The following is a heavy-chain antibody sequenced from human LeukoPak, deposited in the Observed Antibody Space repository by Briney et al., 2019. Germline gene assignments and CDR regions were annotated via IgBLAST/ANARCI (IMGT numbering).Heavy chain of an antibody. V-gene: IGHV1-69*04. CDR3: ARDVDRDAYYYYGMDV. CDR2: IIPILGIA. J-gene: IGHJ6*02. Sequence: GSSVKVSCKASGGTFSSYAISWVRQAPGQGLEWMGRIIPILGIANYAQKFQGRVTITADKSTSTAYMELSSLRSEDTAVYYCARDVDRDAYYYYGMDVWGQGTTVTVSS. CDR1: GGTFSSYA. D-gene: IGHD2-21*02.